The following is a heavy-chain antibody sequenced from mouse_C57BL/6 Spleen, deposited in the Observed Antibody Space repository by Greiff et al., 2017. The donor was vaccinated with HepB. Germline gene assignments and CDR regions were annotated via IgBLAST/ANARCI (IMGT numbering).Heavy chain of an antibody. CDR1: GYTFTSYW. J-gene: IGHJ2*01. CDR3: ARGGHYTASFDY. Sequence: QVQLQQPGAELVMPGASVKLSCKASGYTFTSYWMHWVKQRPGQGLEWIGEIDPSDSYTNYNQKFKGKSTLTVDKSSSTAYMQLSSLTPEDSAVYYCARGGHYTASFDYWGQGTTLTVSS. V-gene: IGHV1-69*01. CDR2: IDPSDSYT. D-gene: IGHD1-2*01.